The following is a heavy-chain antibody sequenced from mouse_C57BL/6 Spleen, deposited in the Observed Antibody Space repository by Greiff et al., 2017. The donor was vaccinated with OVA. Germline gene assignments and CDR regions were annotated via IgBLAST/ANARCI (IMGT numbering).Heavy chain of an antibody. V-gene: IGHV1-85*01. Sequence: VKLQQSGPELVKPGASVKLSCKASGYTFTSYDINWVKQRPGQGLEWIGWIYPRDGSTKYNEKFKGKATLTVDTSSSTAYMELHSLTSEDSAVYFCARCPYGSSYYFDYWGQGTTLTVSS. D-gene: IGHD1-1*01. CDR2: IYPRDGST. CDR1: GYTFTSYD. J-gene: IGHJ2*01. CDR3: ARCPYGSSYYFDY.